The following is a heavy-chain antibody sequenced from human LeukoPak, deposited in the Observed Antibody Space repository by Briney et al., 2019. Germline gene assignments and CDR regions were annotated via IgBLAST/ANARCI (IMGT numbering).Heavy chain of an antibody. CDR1: GYSISSSSSY. J-gene: IGHJ5*02. D-gene: IGHD2-8*01. Sequence: PSETLSLTCTVSGYSISSSSSYWCWIRQPPGELLGWIGSIYYSGSTYYNPSLKSRVTISVDTSKNQFSLKLSSVTAADTAVYYCARDFAPFTLVYATNWFDPWGQGTLVTVSS. V-gene: IGHV4-39*07. CDR2: IYYSGST. CDR3: ARDFAPFTLVYATNWFDP.